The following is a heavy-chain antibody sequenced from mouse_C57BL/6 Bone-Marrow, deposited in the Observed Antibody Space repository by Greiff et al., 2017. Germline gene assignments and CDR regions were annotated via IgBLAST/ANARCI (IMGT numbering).Heavy chain of an antibody. V-gene: IGHV1-63*01. Sequence: QVQLQQSGAELVRPGTSVKMSCKASGYTFTNYWIGWAKQRPGHGLEWIGDIYPGGGYTNYNEKFKGKATLTADKSSSTAYMQFSSLTSEDSAIYYYSLTMVTSWFAYWGQGNLVSVSA. CDR3: SLTMVTSWFAY. CDR1: GYTFTNYW. CDR2: IYPGGGYT. D-gene: IGHD2-2*01. J-gene: IGHJ3*01.